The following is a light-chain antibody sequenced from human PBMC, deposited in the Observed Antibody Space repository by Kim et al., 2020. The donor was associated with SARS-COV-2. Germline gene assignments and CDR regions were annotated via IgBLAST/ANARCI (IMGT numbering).Light chain of an antibody. CDR2: QDS. Sequence: SSSLPHPPSLSFSPGQTASITCSGDKLGDKYACWYQQKPGQSPVLVIYQDSKRPSGIPERFSGSNSGNTATLTISGTQAMDEADYYCQAWDSSTGVFGTGTKVTVL. V-gene: IGLV3-1*01. J-gene: IGLJ1*01. CDR3: QAWDSSTGV. CDR1: KLGDKY.